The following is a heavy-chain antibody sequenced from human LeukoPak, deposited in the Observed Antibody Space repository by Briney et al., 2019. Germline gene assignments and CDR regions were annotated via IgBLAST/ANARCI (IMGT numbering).Heavy chain of an antibody. J-gene: IGHJ4*02. D-gene: IGHD6-13*01. CDR2: MNPNSGDT. CDR3: AKARGAAAGSFDY. Sequence: GVSVKVSCKASGYTFTSYDINWVRQATGQGLEWMGWMNPNSGDTGYAQKFQGRVTMTRNTSISTAYMELSSLRAEDTAVYYCAKARGAAAGSFDYWGQGTLVTVSS. CDR1: GYTFTSYD. V-gene: IGHV1-8*01.